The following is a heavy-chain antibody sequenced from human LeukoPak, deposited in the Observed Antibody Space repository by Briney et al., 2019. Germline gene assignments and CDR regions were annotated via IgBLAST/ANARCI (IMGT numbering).Heavy chain of an antibody. J-gene: IGHJ5*02. CDR3: AREVLDSSSWYWGSPTYPPRTNSWFDP. CDR2: IYYSGST. CDR1: GGSISSYY. Sequence: SETLSLTCTVSGGSISSYYWSWLRQPPGKGLEWIGYIYYSGSTNYNPSLKSRVTISVDTSKTQFSLKLSSVTAADTAVYYCAREVLDSSSWYWGSPTYPPRTNSWFDPWGQGTLVTVSS. D-gene: IGHD6-13*01. V-gene: IGHV4-59*01.